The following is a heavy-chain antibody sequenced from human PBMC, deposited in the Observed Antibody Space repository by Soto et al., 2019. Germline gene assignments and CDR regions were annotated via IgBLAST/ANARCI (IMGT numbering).Heavy chain of an antibody. CDR3: ARDIVVVVAADPFYGMDV. CDR1: GFTFSSYA. V-gene: IGHV3-30-3*01. D-gene: IGHD2-15*01. Sequence: GGSLRLSCAASGFTFSSYAMHWVRQAPGKGLEWVAVISYDGSNKYYADSVMGRFTISRDNSKNTLYLQMNSLRAEDTAVYYCARDIVVVVAADPFYGMDVWGQGTTVTVSS. CDR2: ISYDGSNK. J-gene: IGHJ6*02.